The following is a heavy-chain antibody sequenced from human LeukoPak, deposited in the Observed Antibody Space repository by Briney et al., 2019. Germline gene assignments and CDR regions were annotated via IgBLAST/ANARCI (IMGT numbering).Heavy chain of an antibody. CDR3: AREGFDGSGIGGPSDY. J-gene: IGHJ4*02. Sequence: ASVKVSCKASGYTFTGYYMHWVRQAPGQGLEWMGWINPNSGGTNYAQKFQGRVTMTRDTSISTAYMELSRLRSDDTAVYYCAREGFDGSGIGGPSDYWGQGTLVTVSS. V-gene: IGHV1-2*02. CDR2: INPNSGGT. D-gene: IGHD3-10*01. CDR1: GYTFTGYY.